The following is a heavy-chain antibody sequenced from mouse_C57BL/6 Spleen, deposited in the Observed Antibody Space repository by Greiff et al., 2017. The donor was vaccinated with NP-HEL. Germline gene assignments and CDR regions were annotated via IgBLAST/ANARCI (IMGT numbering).Heavy chain of an antibody. CDR3: ARSYYSNYGYFDD. J-gene: IGHJ1*03. D-gene: IGHD2-5*01. V-gene: IGHV1-85*01. CDR2: IYPRDGST. CDR1: GYTFTSYD. Sequence: QVQLQQSGPELVKPGASVKLSCKASGYTFTSYDINWVKQRPGQGLEWIGWIYPRDGSTKYNEKFKGQATLTVDTSSSTAYMELHSLTSEDSAVYFCARSYYSNYGYFDDGGKGTTVTVSS.